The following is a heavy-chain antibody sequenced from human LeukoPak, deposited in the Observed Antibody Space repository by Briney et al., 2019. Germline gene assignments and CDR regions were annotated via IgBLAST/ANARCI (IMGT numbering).Heavy chain of an antibody. CDR2: INHSGST. CDR3: ARHGGGYYVFWSVYFDY. D-gene: IGHD3-22*01. Sequence: SETLSLTCAVYGGSFSGYYWSWIRQPPGKGLEWIGEINHSGSTNYNPSLKSRVTISVDTSKNQFSLKLSSVTAADTAVYYCARHGGGYYVFWSVYFDYWGQGTLVTVSS. J-gene: IGHJ4*02. CDR1: GGSFSGYY. V-gene: IGHV4-34*01.